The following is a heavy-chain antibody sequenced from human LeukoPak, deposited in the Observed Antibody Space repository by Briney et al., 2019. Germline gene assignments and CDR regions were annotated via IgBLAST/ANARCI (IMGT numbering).Heavy chain of an antibody. V-gene: IGHV3-48*03. J-gene: IGHJ4*02. CDR1: GFTFSSYE. CDR2: ISSSGSTI. Sequence: PGGSLRLSCAASGFTFSSYEMNWVRQAPGKGLEWVSYISSSGSTIYYADSVKGRFTISRDNAKNSLYLQMNSLRAEDTAVYYCARGGPLRYFTGVFDYWGQGTLVTVSS. CDR3: ARGGPLRYFTGVFDY. D-gene: IGHD3-9*01.